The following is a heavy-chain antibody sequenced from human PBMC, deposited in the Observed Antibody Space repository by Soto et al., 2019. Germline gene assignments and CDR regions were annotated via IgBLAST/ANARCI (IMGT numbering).Heavy chain of an antibody. Sequence: GGSLRLSCAASGFTFNNYGIHWARQAPGQGLEWVSAISGSGGTTYYADSVQGRFTISRDNSKNTLYLQMNSLRAEDTAVYYCAKDGYNTPYAYWGQGTPVTVSS. CDR3: AKDGYNTPYAY. CDR1: GFTFNNYG. CDR2: ISGSGGTT. D-gene: IGHD5-12*01. J-gene: IGHJ4*02. V-gene: IGHV3-23*01.